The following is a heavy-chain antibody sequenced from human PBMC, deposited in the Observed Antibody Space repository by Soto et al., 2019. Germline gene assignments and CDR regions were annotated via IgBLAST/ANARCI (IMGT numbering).Heavy chain of an antibody. CDR3: ARDQGYYDLWSGSYWFDP. CDR2: ISAYNGNT. Sequence: GASVKVSCKASGYTFTSYGISWVRQAPGQGLEWMGWISAYNGNTNYAQKLQGRVTMTTDTSTSTAYMELRSLRSDDTAVYYCARDQGYYDLWSGSYWFDPWGQGTLVTVSS. CDR1: GYTFTSYG. V-gene: IGHV1-18*01. D-gene: IGHD3-3*01. J-gene: IGHJ5*02.